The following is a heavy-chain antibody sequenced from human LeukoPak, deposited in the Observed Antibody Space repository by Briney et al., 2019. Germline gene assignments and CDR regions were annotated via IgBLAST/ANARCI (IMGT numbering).Heavy chain of an antibody. J-gene: IGHJ4*02. CDR1: GFSFSNHW. CDR2: INPDGTEK. Sequence: PGGSLRLSCAAPGFSFSNHWMIWVRQAPGKGLEWVATINPDGTEKRYVDSVKGRFTISRDNGKNSLYLQMSSLRAEDTAVYYCVRDDRGIAVGSRDHGAQGTLVTVSS. D-gene: IGHD6-19*01. CDR3: VRDDRGIAVGSRDH. V-gene: IGHV3-7*03.